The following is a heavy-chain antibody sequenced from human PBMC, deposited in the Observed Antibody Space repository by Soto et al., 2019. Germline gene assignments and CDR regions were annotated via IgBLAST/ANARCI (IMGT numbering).Heavy chain of an antibody. D-gene: IGHD6-6*01. Sequence: SETLSLTCTVSGGSISSYYWSWIRQPAGKGLEWIGRIYTSGSTNYNPSLKSRVTMSVDTSKNQFSLKLSSVTAADTAVYYCARDEREEGIAARRGYDHYYGMGVWGQGTTVTFSS. CDR1: GGSISSYY. CDR3: ARDEREEGIAARRGYDHYYGMGV. CDR2: IYTSGST. V-gene: IGHV4-4*07. J-gene: IGHJ6*01.